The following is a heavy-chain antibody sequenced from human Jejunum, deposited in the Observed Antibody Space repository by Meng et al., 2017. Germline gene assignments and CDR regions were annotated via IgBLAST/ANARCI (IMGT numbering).Heavy chain of an antibody. V-gene: IGHV3-33*08. CDR1: GVSIISIYW. CDR3: GRDVEDSSSWYTIDH. Sequence: QVQLQEAGPGLVKPSGTLSLTCAVSGVSIISIYWWSWVRQPPGKGLEWVAVIWFDGSSKYYADSVKGRFTISRDDSKNTLYLEMNSLRVADTAVYYCGRDVEDSSSWYTIDHWGQGTLVTVSS. D-gene: IGHD6-13*01. J-gene: IGHJ4*02. CDR2: IWFDGSSK.